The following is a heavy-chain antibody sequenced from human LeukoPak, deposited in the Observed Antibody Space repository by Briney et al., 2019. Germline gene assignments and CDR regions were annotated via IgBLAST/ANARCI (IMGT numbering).Heavy chain of an antibody. J-gene: IGHJ6*02. V-gene: IGHV1-8*01. D-gene: IGHD3-10*01. Sequence: GASVKVSCKASGYTFTSYDINWVRQATGQGLEWMGWVNPNSGNTGYAQKFQGRVTMTRNTSISTAYMELSSLRSEDTAVYYCARPITMVRGNYYYGMDVWGQGTTVTVSS. CDR1: GYTFTSYD. CDR2: VNPNSGNT. CDR3: ARPITMVRGNYYYGMDV.